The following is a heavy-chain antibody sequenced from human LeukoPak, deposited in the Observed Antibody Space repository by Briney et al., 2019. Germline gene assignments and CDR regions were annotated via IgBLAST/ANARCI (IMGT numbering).Heavy chain of an antibody. CDR3: ARALDYYDSSGYPLWY. Sequence: GGSQRLSCAASGFTFSSYAMHWVRQAPGKGLEWVAVIYYDGSNKYYADSVKGRFTISRDNSKNTLYLQMNSLRAEDTAVYYCARALDYYDSSGYPLWYWGQGTLVTVSS. CDR2: IYYDGSNK. J-gene: IGHJ4*02. CDR1: GFTFSSYA. V-gene: IGHV3-30*04. D-gene: IGHD3-22*01.